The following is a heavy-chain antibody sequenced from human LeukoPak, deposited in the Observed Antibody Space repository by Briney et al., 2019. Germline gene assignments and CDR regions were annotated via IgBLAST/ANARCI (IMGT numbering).Heavy chain of an antibody. Sequence: PGGSLRLSCAASGFTFSSYAMHWVRQAPGKGLEWVAIISYDGSNKYYADSVKGRFTISRDNSKNTPYLQMNSLRAEDTAVYYCARDRDYYGSGTYFHDYWGQGTLVTVSS. J-gene: IGHJ4*02. CDR2: ISYDGSNK. V-gene: IGHV3-30-3*01. D-gene: IGHD3-10*01. CDR3: ARDRDYYGSGTYFHDY. CDR1: GFTFSSYA.